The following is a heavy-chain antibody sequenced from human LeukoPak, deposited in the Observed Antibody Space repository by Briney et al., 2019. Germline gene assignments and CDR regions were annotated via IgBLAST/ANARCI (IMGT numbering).Heavy chain of an antibody. CDR2: INHSGST. CDR1: GGSISGYY. Sequence: PSETLSLTCAVGGGSISGYYWSWIRQPPGKGLEWIGEINHSGSTNYNPSLKSRVTISVDTSTNQFSLKLSSVTAADTAVYSCARGLVTMVHGGAHVYTHWGQGTLVTVSS. J-gene: IGHJ4*02. D-gene: IGHD3-10*01. V-gene: IGHV4-34*01. CDR3: ARGLVTMVHGGAHVYTH.